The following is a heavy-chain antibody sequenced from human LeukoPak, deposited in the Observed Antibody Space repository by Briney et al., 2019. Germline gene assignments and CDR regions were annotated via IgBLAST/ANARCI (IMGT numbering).Heavy chain of an antibody. CDR1: GGSISSGGYY. CDR3: ARVAYSSSWYWFDP. D-gene: IGHD6-13*01. Sequence: PSETLSLTCTVSGGSISSGGYYWSWIRQHPGKGLEWIGYIYYSGSTYYNPSLKSRVTISVDTSKNQFSLKLSSVTAADTAVYYCARVAYSSSWYWFDPWGQGTLGTVSS. V-gene: IGHV4-31*03. J-gene: IGHJ5*02. CDR2: IYYSGST.